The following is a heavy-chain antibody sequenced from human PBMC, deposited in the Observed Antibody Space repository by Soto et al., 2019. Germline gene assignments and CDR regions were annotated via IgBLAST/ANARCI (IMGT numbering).Heavy chain of an antibody. CDR3: AKAMIAAAGELNWFDP. V-gene: IGHV3-23*01. J-gene: IGHJ5*02. D-gene: IGHD6-13*01. CDR1: GFTFSSYA. CDR2: ISGSGGST. Sequence: GGSLRLSCAASGFTFSSYAMSWVRQAPGKGLEWVSAISGSGGSTYYADSAKGRFTISRDNSKNTLYLQMNSLRAEDTAVYYCAKAMIAAAGELNWFDPWGQGTLVTVSS.